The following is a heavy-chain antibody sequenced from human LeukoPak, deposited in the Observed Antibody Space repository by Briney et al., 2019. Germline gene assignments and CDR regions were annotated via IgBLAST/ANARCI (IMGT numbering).Heavy chain of an antibody. Sequence: GGSLRLSCAASGFTFENYAMHWVRQVPGKGLELVSLISGDGGRTYYADSVKGRFTISRDNAKNSLYLQMSSLRAEDTALYYCAREEGGYFDYWGQGTLVTVSS. CDR2: ISGDGGRT. V-gene: IGHV3-43*02. CDR3: AREEGGYFDY. D-gene: IGHD3-16*01. CDR1: GFTFENYA. J-gene: IGHJ4*02.